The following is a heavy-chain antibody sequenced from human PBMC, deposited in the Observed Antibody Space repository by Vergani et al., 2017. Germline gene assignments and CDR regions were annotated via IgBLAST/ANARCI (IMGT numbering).Heavy chain of an antibody. CDR2: INPNSGGT. Sequence: QVQLVQSGAEVKKPGASVKVSCKASGYTFTGCYMHWVRQAPGQGLEWMGWINPNSGGTNYAQKFQGRVTMTRDTSISTAYMELSRLRSDDTAVYYCARPHGDILPPDPPRLDYWGQGTLVTVSS. V-gene: IGHV1-2*02. CDR3: ARPHGDILPPDPPRLDY. CDR1: GYTFTGCY. J-gene: IGHJ4*02.